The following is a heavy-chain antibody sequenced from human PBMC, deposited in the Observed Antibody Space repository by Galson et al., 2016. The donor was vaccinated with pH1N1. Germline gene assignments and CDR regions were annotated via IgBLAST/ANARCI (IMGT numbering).Heavy chain of an antibody. J-gene: IGHJ4*02. Sequence: SLRLSCAASGFTFSNYWMHWVRQVPGKGLEWVANIKEDGSETYYVDSVRGRFPISRDNAKNSLYLQMNSLRDEDTALYYCARAIGSRSSYWGQGTLVTVSS. V-gene: IGHV3-7*01. CDR1: GFTFSNYW. CDR3: ARAIGSRSSY. CDR2: IKEDGSET. D-gene: IGHD3-16*02.